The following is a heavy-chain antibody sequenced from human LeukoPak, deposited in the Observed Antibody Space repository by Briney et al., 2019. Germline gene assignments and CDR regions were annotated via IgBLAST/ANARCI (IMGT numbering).Heavy chain of an antibody. CDR2: IIPIFGIA. CDR1: GGTFSSYA. D-gene: IGHD6-13*01. J-gene: IGHJ5*02. Sequence: ASVKVSCKGSGGTFSSYAISWVRQAPGQGLEWMGRIIPIFGIANYAQKFQGRVTITADKSTSTAYMELSSLRSEDTAVYYCARDAPIAAAVTSQHYNWFDPWGQGTLVTVSS. CDR3: ARDAPIAAAVTSQHYNWFDP. V-gene: IGHV1-69*04.